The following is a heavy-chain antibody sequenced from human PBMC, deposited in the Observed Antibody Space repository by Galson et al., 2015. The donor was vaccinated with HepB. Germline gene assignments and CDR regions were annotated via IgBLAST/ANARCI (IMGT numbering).Heavy chain of an antibody. J-gene: IGHJ4*02. Sequence: SVKVSCKVSGYTLSELSIQWVRQAPGKGLEWMGGFDPEDGETIYAQKFRGRVTMTEDTSTDIAYVEMSSLRSEDTAVYYCSTLLAKPATCTESFDYCGQGTLVTVSS. D-gene: IGHD6-13*01. CDR2: FDPEDGET. CDR3: STLLAKPATCTESFDY. CDR1: GYTLSELS. V-gene: IGHV1-24*01.